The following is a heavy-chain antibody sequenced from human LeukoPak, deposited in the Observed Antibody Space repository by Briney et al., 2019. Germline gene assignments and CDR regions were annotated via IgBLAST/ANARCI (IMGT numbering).Heavy chain of an antibody. CDR2: IYYSGST. D-gene: IGHD3-9*01. J-gene: IGHJ4*02. CDR1: GNSISSYY. Sequence: SETLSLTCSVSGNSISSYYWSWIRQPPGKGLEWIGYIYYSGSTNYNPSLKSRVTISVDTSKNQFSLKLSSVTAADTAVYYCARDHDDILTGYYYFDYWGQGTLVTVSS. V-gene: IGHV4-59*01. CDR3: ARDHDDILTGYYYFDY.